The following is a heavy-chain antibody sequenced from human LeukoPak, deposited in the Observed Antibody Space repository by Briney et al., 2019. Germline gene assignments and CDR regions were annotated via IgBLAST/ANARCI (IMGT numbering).Heavy chain of an antibody. D-gene: IGHD3-10*01. Sequence: GGSLRLSCAASGFTFSNYAIHWVRQAPGKGLEWVALISSGGSDKFYADSVKGRFTVSRDSSKNTLYLQMNSLRVEDTAVYYCARDCCGEWYFFDSWGQGTLITVSS. CDR1: GFTFSNYA. V-gene: IGHV3-30-3*01. CDR2: ISSGGSDK. J-gene: IGHJ4*02. CDR3: ARDCCGEWYFFDS.